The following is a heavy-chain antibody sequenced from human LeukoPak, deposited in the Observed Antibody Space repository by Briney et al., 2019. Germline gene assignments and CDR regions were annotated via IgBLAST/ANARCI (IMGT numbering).Heavy chain of an antibody. V-gene: IGHV1-8*01. CDR3: AASFKYYDSSAYP. CDR2: MNPNSGNT. Sequence: PKASVKVSCKASGYTFTSYDFNWVRQATGQRPEWMGWMNPNSGNTVHAQKFQGRVTMTSNTSINTAYMELSSLRSEDTAVYYCAASFKYYDSSAYPWGQGTLVTVSS. D-gene: IGHD3-22*01. CDR1: GYTFTSYD. J-gene: IGHJ5*02.